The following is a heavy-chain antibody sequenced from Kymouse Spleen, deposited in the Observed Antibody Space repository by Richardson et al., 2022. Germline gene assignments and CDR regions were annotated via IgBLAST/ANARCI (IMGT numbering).Heavy chain of an antibody. Sequence: QVQLQQWGAGLLKPSETLSLTCAVYGGSFSGYYWSWIRQPPGKGLEWIGEINHSGSTNYNPSLKSRVTISVDTSKNQFSLKLSSVTAADTAVYYCAGITMVRSGMDVWGQGTTVTVSS. J-gene: IGHJ6*02. CDR1: GGSFSGYY. CDR2: INHSGST. D-gene: IGHD3-10*01. CDR3: AGITMVRSGMDV. V-gene: IGHV4-34*01.